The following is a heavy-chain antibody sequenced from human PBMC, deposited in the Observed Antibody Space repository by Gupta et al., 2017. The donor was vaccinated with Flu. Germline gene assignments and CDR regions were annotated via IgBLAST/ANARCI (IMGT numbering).Heavy chain of an antibody. D-gene: IGHD6-6*01. CDR1: GFTFSSYA. CDR2: IRGSGGST. CDR3: AKEGSSSSSYYYYYGMDV. Sequence: EVQLLESGGGLVQPGGSLRLSCAASGFTFSSYAMSWVRQAPGKGLEWGSAIRGSGGSTYYADSVKGRFTISRDNSKNTLYLQMNSLRAEDTAVYYCAKEGSSSSSYYYYYGMDVWGQGTTVTVSS. J-gene: IGHJ6*02. V-gene: IGHV3-23*01.